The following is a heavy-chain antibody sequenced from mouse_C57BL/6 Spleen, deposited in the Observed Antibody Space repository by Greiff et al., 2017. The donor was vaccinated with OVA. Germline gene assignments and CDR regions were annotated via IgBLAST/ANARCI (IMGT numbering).Heavy chain of an antibody. V-gene: IGHV1-52*01. D-gene: IGHD1-1*01. Sequence: VQLQQPGAELVRPGSSVKLSCKASGYTFTSYWMHWVKQRPIQGLEWIGNIDPSDSETHYNQKFKDKATLTVDKSSSTAYMQLSSLTSEDSAVYYCARGPLYGSTPYYFDYWGQGTTLTVSS. CDR3: ARGPLYGSTPYYFDY. J-gene: IGHJ2*01. CDR2: IDPSDSET. CDR1: GYTFTSYW.